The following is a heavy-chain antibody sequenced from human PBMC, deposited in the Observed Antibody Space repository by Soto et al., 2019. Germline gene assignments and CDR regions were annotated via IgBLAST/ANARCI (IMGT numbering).Heavy chain of an antibody. V-gene: IGHV4-59*01. J-gene: IGHJ5*02. CDR3: ARDGLEGWFDP. Sequence: SETLSLTCSVSGGSISTYYWSWIRQPPGKGLEWIGYIYYSGSTNYNPSLKSRVTISVDTSKNQFSLKLSSVTAADTAVYYCARDGLEGWFDPWGQGTLVTVSS. CDR2: IYYSGST. CDR1: GGSISTYY.